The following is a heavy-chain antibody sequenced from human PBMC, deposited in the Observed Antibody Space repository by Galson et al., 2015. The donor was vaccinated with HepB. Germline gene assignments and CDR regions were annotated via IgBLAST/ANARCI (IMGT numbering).Heavy chain of an antibody. CDR3: ARRPPYYSRTLYSFDY. V-gene: IGHV2-5*02. D-gene: IGHD2-2*01. J-gene: IGHJ4*02. CDR2: IYWDDDK. Sequence: PALVKPTQTLTLTCTFFGFSLPTSGVGVGWVRQPPGKALEWLALIYWDDDKRYSPSLKSRLTITKDTSKNQVVLTMTNMDPVDTATYYCARRPPYYSRTLYSFDYWGQGTLVTVSS. CDR1: GFSLPTSGVG.